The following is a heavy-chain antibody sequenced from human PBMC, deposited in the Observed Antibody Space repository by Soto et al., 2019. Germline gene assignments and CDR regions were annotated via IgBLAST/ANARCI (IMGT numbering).Heavy chain of an antibody. V-gene: IGHV3-9*01. CDR1: GFIFENSG. CDR2: IGWNSGNI. CDR3: VKAGVRDLIVEVPVYFDI. Sequence: EVQLVESGGGLVQPGRSLRLSCAASGFIFENSGMHWVRQAPGKGLEWVSGIGWNSGNIGYADAVKGRFSISRDNAKKSLSLPMIRRRPADTAFYFCVKAGVRDLIVEVPVYFDIWGLGTLVTVSS. D-gene: IGHD2-21*01. J-gene: IGHJ4*02.